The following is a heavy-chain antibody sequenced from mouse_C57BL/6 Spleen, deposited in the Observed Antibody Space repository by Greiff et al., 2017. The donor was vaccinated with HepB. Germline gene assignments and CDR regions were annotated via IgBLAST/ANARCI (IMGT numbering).Heavy chain of an antibody. CDR1: GFTFSDAW. CDR3: TRGLLRGWFAY. Sequence: EVMLVESGGGLVQPGGSMKLSCAASGFTFSDAWMDWVRQSPEKGLEWVAEIRNKANNHATYYAESVKGRFTISRDDSKSSVYLQMNSLRAEDTGIYYCTRGLLRGWFAYWGQGTLVTVSA. CDR2: IRNKANNHAT. V-gene: IGHV6-6*01. D-gene: IGHD1-1*01. J-gene: IGHJ3*01.